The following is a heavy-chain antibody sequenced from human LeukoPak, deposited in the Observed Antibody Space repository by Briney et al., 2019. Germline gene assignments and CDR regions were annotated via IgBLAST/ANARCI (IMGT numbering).Heavy chain of an antibody. CDR1: GYTFNSHD. Sequence: ASVKVSCKASGYTFNSHDINWVRQATGQGLEWMGWMNPYSGNTGYAQKFQGRVTMTRDTSINTAYLEFYSLRSEDTAVYYCARGYSPTLRTTGNDYWGQGTLVTVSA. D-gene: IGHD1-1*01. CDR2: MNPYSGNT. J-gene: IGHJ4*02. CDR3: ARGYSPTLRTTGNDY. V-gene: IGHV1-8*01.